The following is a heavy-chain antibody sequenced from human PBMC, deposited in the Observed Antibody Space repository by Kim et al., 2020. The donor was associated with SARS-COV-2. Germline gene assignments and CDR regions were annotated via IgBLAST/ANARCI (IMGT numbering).Heavy chain of an antibody. CDR3: ARGGPTTIAAAGTLFPY. Sequence: ASVKVSCKASGYTFTSYAMHWVRQAPGQRLEWMGWINAGNGNTKYPQKFQGRVTITRDTSASTAYMELSSLRSEDTAVYYCARGGPTTIAAAGTLFPYWGQATLLTVSS. J-gene: IGHJ4*02. CDR1: GYTFTSYA. V-gene: IGHV1-3*01. CDR2: INAGNGNT. D-gene: IGHD6-13*01.